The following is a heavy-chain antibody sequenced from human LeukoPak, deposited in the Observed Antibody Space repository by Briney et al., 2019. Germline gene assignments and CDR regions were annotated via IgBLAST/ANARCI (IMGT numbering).Heavy chain of an antibody. D-gene: IGHD2-8*01. J-gene: IGHJ6*03. CDR1: GYTFTSYD. CDR3: ARAKGLISKGLHYYYYMDV. V-gene: IGHV1-8*01. CDR2: MNPNSGNT. Sequence: GASVNVSCKASGYTFTSYDINWVRQATGQGLEWMGCMNPNSGNTGYAQKFQGRVTMTRNTSISTAYMELSSLRSDDTAVYYCARAKGLISKGLHYYYYMDVWGKGTTVTISS.